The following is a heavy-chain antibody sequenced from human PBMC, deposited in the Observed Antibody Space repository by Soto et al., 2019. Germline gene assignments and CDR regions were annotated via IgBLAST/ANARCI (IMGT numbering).Heavy chain of an antibody. J-gene: IGHJ3*02. Sequence: QVRLVQSGPEVRKPGASVKISCEASGYSFTGHYLHWVRQAPGHGLELMGWINPNSGGTNYAQKFQDWISITRDKALSTVYMDLSSLRSEDTAMYYCAKSDGAEENDAFDIWGQGTMISVS. CDR1: GYSFTGHY. CDR3: AKSDGAEENDAFDI. D-gene: IGHD3-16*01. CDR2: INPNSGGT. V-gene: IGHV1-2*04.